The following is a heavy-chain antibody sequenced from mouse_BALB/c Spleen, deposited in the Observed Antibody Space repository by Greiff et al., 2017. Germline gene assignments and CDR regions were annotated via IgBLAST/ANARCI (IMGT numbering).Heavy chain of an antibody. Sequence: QVQLQQSGPELVRPGVSVKISCKGSGYTFTDYAMHWVKQSHAKSLEWIGVISTYYGNTNYNQKFKGKATMTVDKSSSTAYMELARLTSEDSAIYYCARGGAPYAMDYWGQGTSVTVSS. V-gene: IGHV1-67*01. CDR2: ISTYYGNT. CDR1: GYTFTDYA. CDR3: ARGGAPYAMDY. J-gene: IGHJ4*01.